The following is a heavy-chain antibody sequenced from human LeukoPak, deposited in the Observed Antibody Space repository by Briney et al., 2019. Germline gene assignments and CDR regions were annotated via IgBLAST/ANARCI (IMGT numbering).Heavy chain of an antibody. D-gene: IGHD3-16*01. CDR3: GRGGGGQWGYFDY. CDR2: ISAKNGNT. CDR1: GYTFTTNG. J-gene: IGHJ4*02. V-gene: IGHV1-18*04. Sequence: ASVKVSCKASGYTFTTNGIIWVRQAPGQGLEWMGWISAKNGNTNYAQNLQGRVTMTSDTSTSTAYMELRSLRSDDTAVYYWGRGGGGQWGYFDYWGQGTLVTVSS.